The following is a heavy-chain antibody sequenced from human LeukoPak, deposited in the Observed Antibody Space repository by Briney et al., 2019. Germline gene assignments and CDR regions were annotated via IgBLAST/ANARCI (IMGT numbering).Heavy chain of an antibody. D-gene: IGHD2-15*01. V-gene: IGHV1-2*02. CDR2: INANSGGT. Sequence: ASVKVSYKASGYSFTGYYMHWVRQAPGQGLEWMGWINANSGGTQYAQKFQGRFTMTRDTSISTAYMELTRLRSDDTAVYYCARDGYCSGGTCPDLDYWGQGTLVTVSS. CDR1: GYSFTGYY. J-gene: IGHJ4*02. CDR3: ARDGYCSGGTCPDLDY.